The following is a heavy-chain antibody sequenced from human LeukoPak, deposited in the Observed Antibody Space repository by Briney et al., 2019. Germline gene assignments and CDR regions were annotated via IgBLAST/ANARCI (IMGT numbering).Heavy chain of an antibody. CDR2: ISSSGST. Sequence: SETLSLTCTVSVSGDSFSSYHWSWLRQPPGKGVEWIGYISSSGSTSYNPSLKSRLTISVDTSKNQFSLKLNSVTAADTAVYYCARVGRGDHSWGSYYCDHWGQGTLVSVSS. CDR1: GDSFSSYH. V-gene: IGHV4-59*01. J-gene: IGHJ4*02. CDR3: ARVGRGDHSWGSYYCDH. D-gene: IGHD3-16*01.